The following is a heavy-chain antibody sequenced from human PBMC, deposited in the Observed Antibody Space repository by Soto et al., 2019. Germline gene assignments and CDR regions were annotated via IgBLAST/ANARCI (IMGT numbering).Heavy chain of an antibody. CDR2: IIPIFGTA. CDR3: ARDSLGGSGYDVYYYGMDV. V-gene: IGHV1-69*13. J-gene: IGHJ6*02. Sequence: ASVKVSCKASGGTFSSYAISWVRQAPGQGLEWMGGIIPIFGTANYAQKFQGRVTITADESTSTAYMELSSLRSEDTAVYYCARDSLGGSGYDVYYYGMDVWGQGTTVTVSS. CDR1: GGTFSSYA. D-gene: IGHD5-12*01.